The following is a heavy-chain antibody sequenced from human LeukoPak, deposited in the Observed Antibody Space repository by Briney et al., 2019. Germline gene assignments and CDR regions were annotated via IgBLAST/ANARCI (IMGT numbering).Heavy chain of an antibody. CDR2: LPSSYIRE. CDR1: GFTFSSYA. Sequence: AGSLKLSCAASGFTFSSYAVNWLCQARGMGLKRVSALPSSYIREHYADSVKGRFTISRDNSKNTLYLQLDSLRAEDTAVYYCARERRSFSLVRGVSAAFDYWGQGALVTVSS. D-gene: IGHD3-10*01. V-gene: IGHV3-23*05. J-gene: IGHJ4*02. CDR3: ARERRSFSLVRGVSAAFDY.